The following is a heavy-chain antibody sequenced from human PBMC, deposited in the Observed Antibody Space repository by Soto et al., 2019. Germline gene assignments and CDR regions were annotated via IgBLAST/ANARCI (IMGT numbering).Heavy chain of an antibody. J-gene: IGHJ4*02. CDR2: IGASGGST. V-gene: IGHV3-23*01. D-gene: IGHD5-18*01. CDR3: ANDRGAEVDTGTLNY. CDR1: GFTFGGHA. Sequence: EVQLLESGGGLVQPGGSLRLSCAASGFTFGGHAMTWVRQASGKGLEGVSAIGASGGSTYYADSVKGRFTISRDNSRSTLYLQMNSLRADDTAVYYCANDRGAEVDTGTLNYWGQGTLVTVSS.